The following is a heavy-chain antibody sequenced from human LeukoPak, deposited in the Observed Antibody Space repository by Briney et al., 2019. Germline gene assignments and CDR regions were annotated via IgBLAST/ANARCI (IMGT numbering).Heavy chain of an antibody. Sequence: PGGSLRLSCAASGFTFSSYAMNWVRQAPGKGLEWVSAISGSSGSTYYADSVKGRFTISRDNSRNTLYLQMNSLRAEDTAVYYCAREWDHDSDDYMFDYWGQGTLVTVSS. CDR1: GFTFSSYA. D-gene: IGHD4-17*01. CDR2: ISGSSGST. CDR3: AREWDHDSDDYMFDY. J-gene: IGHJ4*02. V-gene: IGHV3-23*01.